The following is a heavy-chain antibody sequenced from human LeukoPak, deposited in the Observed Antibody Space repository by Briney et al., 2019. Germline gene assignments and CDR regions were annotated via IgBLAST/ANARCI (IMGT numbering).Heavy chain of an antibody. Sequence: PSETLSLTCTVSGGSISSSSYYWGWIRQPPGKGLEWIGSIYYSGSTYYNPSLKSRVTISVDTSKNQFSLKLSSVTAADTAVYYCARAPGYNWNAPLNWGQGTLVTVSS. V-gene: IGHV4-39*07. CDR1: GGSISSSSYY. CDR2: IYYSGST. D-gene: IGHD1-20*01. J-gene: IGHJ4*02. CDR3: ARAPGYNWNAPLN.